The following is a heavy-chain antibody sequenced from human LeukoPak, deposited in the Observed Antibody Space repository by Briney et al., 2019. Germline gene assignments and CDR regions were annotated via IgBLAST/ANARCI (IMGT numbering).Heavy chain of an antibody. Sequence: EASVKVSCKASGYTFTIYDINWVRQATGQGLEWMGWMNPNSGNTGYAQKFQGRVTMTRNTSISTAYMELSSLRSEDTAVYYCARGGYSSSWYGPRGMDVWGQGTTVTVSS. CDR2: MNPNSGNT. CDR1: GYTFTIYD. J-gene: IGHJ6*02. D-gene: IGHD6-13*01. V-gene: IGHV1-8*01. CDR3: ARGGYSSSWYGPRGMDV.